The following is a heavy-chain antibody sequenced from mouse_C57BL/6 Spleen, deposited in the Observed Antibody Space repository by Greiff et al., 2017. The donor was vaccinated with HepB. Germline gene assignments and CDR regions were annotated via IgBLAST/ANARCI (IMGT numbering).Heavy chain of an antibody. D-gene: IGHD1-1*02. CDR2: ISDGGSYT. V-gene: IGHV5-4*01. J-gene: IGHJ2*01. CDR1: GFTFSSYA. Sequence: VQLKESGGGLVKPGGSLKLSCAASGFTFSSYAMSWVRQTPEKRLEWVATISDGGSYTYYPDNVKGRFTISRDNAKNNLYLQMSNLKSEDTAMYYFAREWWDGGRYYFDYWGQGTTLTVSS. CDR3: AREWWDGGRYYFDY.